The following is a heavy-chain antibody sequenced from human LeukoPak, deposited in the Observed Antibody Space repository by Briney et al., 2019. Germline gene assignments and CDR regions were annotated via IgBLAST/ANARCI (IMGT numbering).Heavy chain of an antibody. CDR1: GGSISSSSYY. D-gene: IGHD4/OR15-4a*01. CDR3: ARRGASYYYYYMDV. CDR2: IYYSGST. V-gene: IGHV4-39*07. Sequence: SETLSLTCTVSGGSISSSSYYWGWIRQSPGKGLEWIGSIYYSGSTYYNPSLKSRVTISVDTSKNQFSLKLSSVTAADTAVYYCARRGASYYYYYMDVWGKGTTVTISS. J-gene: IGHJ6*03.